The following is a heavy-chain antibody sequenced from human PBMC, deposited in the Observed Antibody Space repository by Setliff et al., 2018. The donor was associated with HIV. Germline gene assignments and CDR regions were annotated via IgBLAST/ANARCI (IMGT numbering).Heavy chain of an antibody. CDR1: GFSVSNYY. V-gene: IGHV3-66*01. D-gene: IGHD5-12*01. Sequence: GGSLRLSCAASGFSVSNYYMAWVRQAPGKGLEWVSTIYSDGTTYHADSVKGRFTLSRDNAKNTLYLQMNSLRVEDTAVYYCARDHGGYNSLDYWGQGTLVTVSS. J-gene: IGHJ4*02. CDR3: ARDHGGYNSLDY. CDR2: IYSDGTT.